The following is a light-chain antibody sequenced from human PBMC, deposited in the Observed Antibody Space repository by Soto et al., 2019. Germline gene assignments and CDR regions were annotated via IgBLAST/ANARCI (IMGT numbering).Light chain of an antibody. CDR2: DAS. CDR1: ESIDSD. V-gene: IGKV3-15*01. Sequence: IVMIQSSDTLSVSPGERVILSCRASESIDSDLAWYQQKPGQAPRLFVYDASTRATGVPARFSGSGSGTQFTLTISSLQSEDSALYYCQHYYSWPWTFGQGTKVDIK. J-gene: IGKJ1*01. CDR3: QHYYSWPWT.